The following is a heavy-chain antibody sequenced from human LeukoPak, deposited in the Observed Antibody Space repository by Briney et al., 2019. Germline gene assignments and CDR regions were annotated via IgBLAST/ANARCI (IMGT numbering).Heavy chain of an antibody. J-gene: IGHJ4*02. D-gene: IGHD3-22*01. CDR3: AREAAYYDGSGYPGDY. Sequence: ASVKVSCKASGYTFTSYYMHWVRQAPGQGLEWMGIINPSGGSTSYAQKFQGRVTMTRDMSTSTVYMELSSLRSEDTAVYYCAREAAYYDGSGYPGDYWGQGTLVTVSS. CDR1: GYTFTSYY. CDR2: INPSGGST. V-gene: IGHV1-46*01.